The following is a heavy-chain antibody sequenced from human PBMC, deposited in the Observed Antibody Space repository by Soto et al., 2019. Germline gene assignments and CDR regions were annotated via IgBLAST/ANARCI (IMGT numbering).Heavy chain of an antibody. CDR1: GGTFSSYA. Sequence: VASVKVSCKASGGTFSSYAISWVRQAPGQGLELMGGIIPIFGTANYAQKFQGRVTITADESTSTAYMELSSLRSEDTAVYYCARGYDFWSGYYAQISYYYYGMDVWGQGTTVTVYS. CDR3: ARGYDFWSGYYAQISYYYYGMDV. CDR2: IIPIFGTA. D-gene: IGHD3-3*01. V-gene: IGHV1-69*13. J-gene: IGHJ6*02.